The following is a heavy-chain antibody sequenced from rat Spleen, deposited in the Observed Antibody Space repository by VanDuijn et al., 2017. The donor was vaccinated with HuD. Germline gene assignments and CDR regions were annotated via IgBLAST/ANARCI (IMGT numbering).Heavy chain of an antibody. Sequence: EVQLVESGGDLTQPGRSMKLSCAASGFTFSDYYMAWVRQAPTKGLEWVASISTGGGNTYYRDSVKGRFTISRDNAKSTLFLQMDSLRSEDTATYYCARRHYGYTDYFDYWGQGVMVTASS. CDR3: ARRHYGYTDYFDY. CDR1: GFTFSDYY. V-gene: IGHV5-25*01. CDR2: ISTGGGNT. D-gene: IGHD1-9*01. J-gene: IGHJ2*01.